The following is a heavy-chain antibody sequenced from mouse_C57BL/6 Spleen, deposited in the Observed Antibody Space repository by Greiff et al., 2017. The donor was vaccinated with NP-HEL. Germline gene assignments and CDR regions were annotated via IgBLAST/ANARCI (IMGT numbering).Heavy chain of an antibody. Sequence: VQRVESGAELMKPGASVKLSCKATGYTFTGYWIEWVKQRPGHGLEWIGEILPGSGSTNYNEKFKGKATFTADTSSNTAYMQLSSLTTEDSAIYYCARGPRYYGSSYGYFDVWGTGTTVTVSS. D-gene: IGHD1-1*01. V-gene: IGHV1-9*01. CDR2: ILPGSGST. CDR3: ARGPRYYGSSYGYFDV. CDR1: GYTFTGYW. J-gene: IGHJ1*03.